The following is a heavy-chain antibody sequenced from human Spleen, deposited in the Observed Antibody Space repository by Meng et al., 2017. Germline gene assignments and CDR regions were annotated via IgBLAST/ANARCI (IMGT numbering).Heavy chain of an antibody. D-gene: IGHD6-19*01. CDR2: INHSEST. CDR3: VRGRRGGTGWYWGLVY. Sequence: QVQLQQWGAGLLKPSETLSLICAFYDGPFSGYYWSWIRQSPGKGLEWIGEINHSESTNYNPSLKSRVTMSVDTSRNQFSLKLNSVTAADTAVYYCVRGRRGGTGWYWGLVYWGQGTLGTVSS. V-gene: IGHV4-34*01. J-gene: IGHJ4*02. CDR1: DGPFSGYY.